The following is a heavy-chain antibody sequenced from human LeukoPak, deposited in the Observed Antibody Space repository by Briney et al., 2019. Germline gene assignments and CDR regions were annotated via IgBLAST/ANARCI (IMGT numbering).Heavy chain of an antibody. CDR2: TYYRSQWGH. D-gene: IGHD6-13*01. V-gene: IGHV6-1*01. Sequence: SQTLSLTCVISGDSVSSDTAAWNWIRQSPSRGLEWLGRTYYRSQWGHDFAFFVKNRIRVDADTSRNQFSLHLNSVTPEDTAIYYCARQPDQQPASFDSWGQGTLVTVSS. CDR3: ARQPDQQPASFDS. CDR1: GDSVSSDTAA. J-gene: IGHJ4*02.